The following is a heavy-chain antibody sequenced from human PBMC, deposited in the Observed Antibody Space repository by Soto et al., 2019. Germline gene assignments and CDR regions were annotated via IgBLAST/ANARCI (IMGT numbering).Heavy chain of an antibody. Sequence: EVQLLESGGGLVQPGGSLRLSCAASGFPLSTYGMTWVRQAPGKGLEWVSAITGTGGNTYYVDSVKGRFTSSRDNSKNMLYLQMNSLRVEHTAVYYCARIRGYGYGLDVWGQGTTVTVSS. CDR3: ARIRGYGYGLDV. CDR1: GFPLSTYG. V-gene: IGHV3-23*01. CDR2: ITGTGGNT. D-gene: IGHD5-12*01. J-gene: IGHJ6*02.